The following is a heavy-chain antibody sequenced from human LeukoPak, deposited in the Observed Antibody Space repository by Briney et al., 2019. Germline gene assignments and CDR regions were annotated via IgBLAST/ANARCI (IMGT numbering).Heavy chain of an antibody. Sequence: PGRSLRLSCAASGFTFSSYGVHWVRQAPGKGLEWEAVISYDGTKKYYADSVKGRFTISGDNSKNTVYLQMNSLRAEDTAVYFCARDAVTQRLAYYLDYWGQGTLVTVSS. CDR2: ISYDGTKK. CDR3: ARDAVTQRLAYYLDY. V-gene: IGHV3-30*03. D-gene: IGHD6-25*01. J-gene: IGHJ4*02. CDR1: GFTFSSYG.